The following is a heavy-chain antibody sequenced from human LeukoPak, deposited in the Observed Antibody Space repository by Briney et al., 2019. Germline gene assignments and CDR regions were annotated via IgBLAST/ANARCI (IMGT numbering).Heavy chain of an antibody. CDR1: GFTFSSYE. Sequence: TGGSLRLSCAASGFTFSSYEMNWVRQAPGKGLEWVSYISSSGSTIYYADSVKGRFTISRDNSKNTLYLQINSLRAEDTAVYYCTVYSGSYFYGMDVWGQGTTVTVSS. V-gene: IGHV3-48*03. D-gene: IGHD1-26*01. CDR3: TVYSGSYFYGMDV. J-gene: IGHJ6*02. CDR2: ISSSGSTI.